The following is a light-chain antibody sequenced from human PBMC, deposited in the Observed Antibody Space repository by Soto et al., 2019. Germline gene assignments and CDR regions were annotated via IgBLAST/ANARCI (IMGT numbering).Light chain of an antibody. Sequence: DVQMTQSPSSLSAFVGDRVTITCRASQGIAPYLAWFQQKPGKVPKLLIYATSTLQSGVPSRFSGSGSGTDFTLTINSLPPEDDGTYYCQKYNSAPLTFGGGTTVEIK. J-gene: IGKJ4*01. CDR3: QKYNSAPLT. V-gene: IGKV1-27*01. CDR2: ATS. CDR1: QGIAPY.